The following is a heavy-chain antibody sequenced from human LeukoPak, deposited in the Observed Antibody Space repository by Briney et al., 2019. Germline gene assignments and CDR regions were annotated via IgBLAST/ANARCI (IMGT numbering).Heavy chain of an antibody. CDR2: IYYSGST. D-gene: IGHD6-19*01. V-gene: IGHV4-30-4*08. Sequence: PSETLSLTCTVSGGSISSGDYYWSWIRQPPGKGLEWIGYIYYSGSTYYNPSLKSRVTISVDTSKNQFSLKLSSVTAADTAVYYCARAFYKPYSSGWETNWYFDLWGRGTLVTVSS. J-gene: IGHJ2*01. CDR1: GGSISSGDYY. CDR3: ARAFYKPYSSGWETNWYFDL.